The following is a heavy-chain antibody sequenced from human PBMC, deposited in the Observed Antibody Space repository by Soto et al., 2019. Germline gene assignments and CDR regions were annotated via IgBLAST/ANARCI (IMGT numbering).Heavy chain of an antibody. CDR2: IIPIFGTA. J-gene: IGHJ6*02. D-gene: IGHD2-2*01. CDR3: ARGPVVPAATSYYYYYGMDV. CDR1: GGTFSSYA. V-gene: IGHV1-69*01. Sequence: QVQLVQSGAEVKKPGSSVKVSCKASGGTFSSYAISWVRQAPGQGLEWMGGIIPIFGTANYAQKFQGRVTITADESTSTAYMELSSLRSEDTAVYYCARGPVVPAATSYYYYYGMDVWGQGTTVTVSS.